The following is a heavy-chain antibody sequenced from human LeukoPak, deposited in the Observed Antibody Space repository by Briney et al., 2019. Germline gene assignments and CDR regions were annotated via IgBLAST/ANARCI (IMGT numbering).Heavy chain of an antibody. CDR1: GFTFSSYG. CDR2: IWSDASNK. CDR3: ARTYNIRDFDI. J-gene: IGHJ4*02. Sequence: GGSLRLSCAASGFTFSSYGMHWVRQAPGKGLEWVAVIWSDASNKYYADSVKCRFTISRDNSKNTLYLQMSSLRAVDTAVYYCARTYNIRDFDIWGQGTLVTVSS. V-gene: IGHV3-33*01. D-gene: IGHD1-1*01.